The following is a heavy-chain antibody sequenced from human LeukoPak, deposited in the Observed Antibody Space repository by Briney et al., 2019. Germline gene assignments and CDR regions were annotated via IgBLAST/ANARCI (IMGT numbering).Heavy chain of an antibody. CDR2: IYYSGST. CDR1: GGSISSSTYY. J-gene: IGHJ5*02. CDR3: ARDVQGAYCSSTSCYNWFDP. D-gene: IGHD2-2*01. V-gene: IGHV4-39*07. Sequence: SETLSLTCTVSGGSISSSTYYWGWIRQAPGKGLEWIGSIYYSGSTYYYPSLKSRVTISVDTSKNQFSLKLSSVTAADTAVYYCARDVQGAYCSSTSCYNWFDPWGQGTLVTVSS.